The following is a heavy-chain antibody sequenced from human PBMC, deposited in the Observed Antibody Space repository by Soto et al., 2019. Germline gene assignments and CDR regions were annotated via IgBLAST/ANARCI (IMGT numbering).Heavy chain of an antibody. CDR2: VSYNGRKE. Sequence: GGSLRLSCVASGFTFDNYGMHWVRQAPGKGLEWVALVSYNGRKEYYADSVKGRFSISRDNSKNTLYVQMNTLRDEDTALYYCAKDSLRGEVPAALNFDDWGRGTLVTVSS. CDR3: AKDSLRGEVPAALNFDD. CDR1: GFTFDNYG. D-gene: IGHD2-2*01. V-gene: IGHV3-30*18. J-gene: IGHJ4*02.